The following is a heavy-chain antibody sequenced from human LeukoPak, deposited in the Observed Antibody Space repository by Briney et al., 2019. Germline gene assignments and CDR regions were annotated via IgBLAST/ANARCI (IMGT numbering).Heavy chain of an antibody. Sequence: GGSLRLSCAASGFTFSSYSMNWVRQAPGKGLEWVSSISSSSSYIYYADSVKGRFTISRDNSKNTLYLQMNSLRAEDTAVYYCAYPVDFDYWGQGTLVTVSS. CDR2: ISSSSSYI. CDR1: GFTFSSYS. CDR3: AYPVDFDY. D-gene: IGHD6-19*01. V-gene: IGHV3-21*04. J-gene: IGHJ4*02.